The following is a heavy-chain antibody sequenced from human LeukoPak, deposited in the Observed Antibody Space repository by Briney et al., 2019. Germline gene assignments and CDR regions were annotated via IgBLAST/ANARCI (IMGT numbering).Heavy chain of an antibody. CDR3: ARPGYCSSTSCSPHDAFDI. CDR1: GYSFTSYW. J-gene: IGHJ3*02. Sequence: GESLKISCKGSGYSFTSYWIGWVRQMPGKGLEWMGIIYPGDSDTRYSPSFQGQVTISADKSISTAYLQWSSLKASDTAMYYCARPGYCSSTSCSPHDAFDIWGQGTMVTVSS. D-gene: IGHD2-2*01. CDR2: IYPGDSDT. V-gene: IGHV5-51*01.